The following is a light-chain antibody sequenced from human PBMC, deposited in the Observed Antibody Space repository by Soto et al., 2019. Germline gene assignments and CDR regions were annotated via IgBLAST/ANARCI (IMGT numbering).Light chain of an antibody. J-gene: IGKJ5*01. CDR1: QSFSSY. Sequence: EIVLTQSPATLSLSPGERATLSCRAGQSFSSYLAWYQQKPGQAPRLLIYGASNRATGIPDRFSGSGSGTDFTLTISRLEPEDFAVYYCQQRSNWPGITFGQGTRMEI. CDR2: GAS. CDR3: QQRSNWPGIT. V-gene: IGKV3-11*01.